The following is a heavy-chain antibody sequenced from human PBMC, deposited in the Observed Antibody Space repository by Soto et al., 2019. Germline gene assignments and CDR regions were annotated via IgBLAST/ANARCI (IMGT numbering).Heavy chain of an antibody. Sequence: ETLSLTCAVYGGSFSGYYWSWIRQPPGKGLEWIGEINHSGSTNYNPSLKSRVTISVDTSKNQFSLKLSSVTAADTAVYYCARALTYAGDFDYWGQGTLVTVSS. CDR1: GGSFSGYY. V-gene: IGHV4-34*01. CDR2: INHSGST. D-gene: IGHD7-27*01. CDR3: ARALTYAGDFDY. J-gene: IGHJ4*02.